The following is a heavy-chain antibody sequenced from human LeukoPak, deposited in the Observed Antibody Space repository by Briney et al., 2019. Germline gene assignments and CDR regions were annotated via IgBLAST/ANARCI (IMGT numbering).Heavy chain of an antibody. V-gene: IGHV4-59*01. J-gene: IGHJ2*01. CDR3: ARGHPSGYYYWYFDL. CDR1: GGSISSYY. Sequence: PSETLSLTCTVSGGSISSYYWSWIRQPPGKGLEWIGYIYYSGSTNYNPSLKSRVTISVDTSKNLFSLKLSSVTAADTAVYYCARGHPSGYYYWYFDLWGRGTLVTVSS. D-gene: IGHD3-22*01. CDR2: IYYSGST.